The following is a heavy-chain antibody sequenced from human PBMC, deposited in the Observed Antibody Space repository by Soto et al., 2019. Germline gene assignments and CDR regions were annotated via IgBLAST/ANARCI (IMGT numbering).Heavy chain of an antibody. CDR3: ARGRPYSTLSGMDV. V-gene: IGHV3-30-3*01. CDR1: GFTFSSYA. J-gene: IGHJ6*02. D-gene: IGHD2-2*01. CDR2: ISYDGSSK. Sequence: QVQLVESGRGVVQPERSLRLSCAASGFTFSSYAMHWVRQAPGKGLEWVAVISYDGSSKYYADSVKGRFTISRDNSKNTLYLQMNSLRAEDTAVYYCARGRPYSTLSGMDVWGQGTTVTVSS.